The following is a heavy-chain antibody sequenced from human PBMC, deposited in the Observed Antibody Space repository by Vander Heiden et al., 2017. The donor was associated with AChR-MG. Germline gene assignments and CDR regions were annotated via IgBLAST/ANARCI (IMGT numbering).Heavy chain of an antibody. J-gene: IGHJ4*02. D-gene: IGHD2-2*01. V-gene: IGHV3-72*01. Sequence: EVQLVESGGGLDQPGGSLRLSCAASGFTISDPDIDWVRQAPGEGLEWVGHTGNKANSYTTQYAASVKGRFIISRDDSKNSLNLQMNSLKTEDTAVYYCARRYCSSTSCSLIDYWGQGTLVTVSS. CDR2: TGNKANSYTT. CDR3: ARRYCSSTSCSLIDY. CDR1: GFTISDPD.